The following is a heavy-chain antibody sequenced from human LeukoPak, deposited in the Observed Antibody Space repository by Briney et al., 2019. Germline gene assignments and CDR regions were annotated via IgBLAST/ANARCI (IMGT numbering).Heavy chain of an antibody. V-gene: IGHV1-69*01. D-gene: IGHD4-17*01. J-gene: IGHJ4*02. CDR2: IIPIFGTA. CDR1: GGTFSSYA. CDR3: ARRGLYGSDY. Sequence: SVKVSCKASGGTFSSYAISWVRQAPGQGLEWMGGIIPIFGTANYAQKFQGRVTITADESTSTAYMELSNLRSEDTAVYYCARRGLYGSDYWGQGTLVTVSS.